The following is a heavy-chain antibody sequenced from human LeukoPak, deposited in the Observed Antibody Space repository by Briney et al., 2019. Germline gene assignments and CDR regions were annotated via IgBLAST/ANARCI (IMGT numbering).Heavy chain of an antibody. V-gene: IGHV3-30*18. Sequence: PGGSLRLSCAASGFPFNSYGMHWVRQAPGEGLEWVAVISYDGSNEYYADSVKGRFTISRGNSKNTMDLQMNSLRAEDTAVYYCAKEGYYGSGSFPDYWGQGTLVTVSS. CDR1: GFPFNSYG. J-gene: IGHJ4*02. CDR2: ISYDGSNE. D-gene: IGHD3-10*01. CDR3: AKEGYYGSGSFPDY.